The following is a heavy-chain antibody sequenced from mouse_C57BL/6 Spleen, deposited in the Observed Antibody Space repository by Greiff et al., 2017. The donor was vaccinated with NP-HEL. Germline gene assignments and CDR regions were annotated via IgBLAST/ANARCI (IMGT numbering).Heavy chain of an antibody. CDR1: GISITTGNYR. D-gene: IGHD1-1*01. CDR2: IYYSGTI. J-gene: IGHJ1*03. Sequence: VQLKESGPGLVKPSQTVFLTCTVTGISITTGNYRWSWIRQFPGNKLEWIGYIYYSGTITYNPSLTSRTTITRDTPKNQFFLEMNSLTAEDTATYYCARERNYYGSRGYFDVWGTGTTVTVSS. CDR3: ARERNYYGSRGYFDV. V-gene: IGHV3-5*01.